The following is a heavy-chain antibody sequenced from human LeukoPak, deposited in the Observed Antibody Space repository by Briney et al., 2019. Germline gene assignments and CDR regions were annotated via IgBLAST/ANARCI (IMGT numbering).Heavy chain of an antibody. CDR2: TSSSDAGT. Sequence: GGSLRLSCAASGFTFSSYSMNWVRQAPGKGLEGVSATSSSDAGTYYADYVRGRFTISRDNSKNTLYLQMNSLRVEDAAVYYCARAPVTSCRGAYCYPFDYWGQGTLVTVSS. CDR3: ARAPVTSCRGAYCYPFDY. V-gene: IGHV3-23*01. D-gene: IGHD2-21*01. CDR1: GFTFSSYS. J-gene: IGHJ4*02.